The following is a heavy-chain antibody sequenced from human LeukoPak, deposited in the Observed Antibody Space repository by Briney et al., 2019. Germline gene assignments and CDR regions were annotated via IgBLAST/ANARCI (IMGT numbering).Heavy chain of an antibody. J-gene: IGHJ3*02. Sequence: PSETLSLTCTVSGGSISSYYWSWIRQPAGKGLEWIGRIYTSGSTNYNPSLKSRVTMSVDTSKNQFSLKLSSVTAADTAVYYCARDTLNDYVWGSYRLDAFDIWGQGTMVTVSS. V-gene: IGHV4-4*07. D-gene: IGHD3-16*02. CDR1: GGSISSYY. CDR2: IYTSGST. CDR3: ARDTLNDYVWGSYRLDAFDI.